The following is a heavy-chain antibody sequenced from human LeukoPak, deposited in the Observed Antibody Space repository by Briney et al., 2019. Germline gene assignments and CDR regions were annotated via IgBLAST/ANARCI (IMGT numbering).Heavy chain of an antibody. Sequence: SVKVSRKASGGTFSTYAINWVRQAPGQGLEWMGGITPIFGTANYAQKFQGRVTITTDESTSTAYMELSSLRSEDTAVYYCARVFARSGEISGSYYYYRGQGTLVTVSS. V-gene: IGHV1-69*05. CDR3: ARVFARSGEISGSYYYY. D-gene: IGHD1-26*01. CDR2: ITPIFGTA. J-gene: IGHJ4*02. CDR1: GGTFSTYA.